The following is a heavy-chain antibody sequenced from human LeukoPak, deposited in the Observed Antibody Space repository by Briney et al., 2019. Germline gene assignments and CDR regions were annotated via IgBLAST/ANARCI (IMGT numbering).Heavy chain of an antibody. D-gene: IGHD3-10*01. CDR1: GFTFSSCA. J-gene: IGHJ4*02. CDR3: AKGPYMIRGDCDFDY. V-gene: IGHV3-23*01. CDR2: ISDSGGGT. Sequence: PGGSLRLSCAVSGFTFSSCAMSWVRQAPGKGLEWVSTISDSGGGTYYADSVKGRFTISRDNSNNTLFLQMNSLRAEDTALYYCAKGPYMIRGDCDFDYWGQGTLVTVSS.